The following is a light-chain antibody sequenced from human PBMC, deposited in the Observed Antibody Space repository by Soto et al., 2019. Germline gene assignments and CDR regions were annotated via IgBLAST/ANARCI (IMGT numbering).Light chain of an antibody. CDR2: SYD. J-gene: IGLJ1*01. CDR3: AAWDASLNGDV. CDR1: SSNIGGNT. Sequence: QPVLTQPPSASGTPGQRVTISCSTSSSNIGGNTVNWYQQVPGTAPKLLIYSYDQRPSGVPDRFSGSKSGTSASLAISGLQSEDEADYYCAAWDASLNGDVFGTGTKLTVL. V-gene: IGLV1-44*01.